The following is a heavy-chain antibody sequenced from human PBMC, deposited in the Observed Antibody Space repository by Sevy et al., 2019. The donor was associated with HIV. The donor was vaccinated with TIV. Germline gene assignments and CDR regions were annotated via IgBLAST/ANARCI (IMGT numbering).Heavy chain of an antibody. CDR2: INPSGGST. CDR1: GYTFTSYY. Sequence: ASVKVSCKASGYTFTSYYMHWVRQAPGQGLEWMGIINPSGGSTSYEQKFQGRVTMTRDTSTSTVYMELSSLRSEDTAVYYCGRGTGSSIFYYYYYGMDVWGQGTTVTVSS. D-gene: IGHD2-21*01. V-gene: IGHV1-46*01. CDR3: GRGTGSSIFYYYYYGMDV. J-gene: IGHJ6*02.